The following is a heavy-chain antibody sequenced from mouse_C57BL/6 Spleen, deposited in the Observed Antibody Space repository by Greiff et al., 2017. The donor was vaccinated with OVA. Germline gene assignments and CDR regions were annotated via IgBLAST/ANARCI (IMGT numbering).Heavy chain of an antibody. CDR3: AATVVADY. CDR1: GYTFTSYW. CDR2: IDPSDSYT. V-gene: IGHV1-50*01. D-gene: IGHD1-1*01. Sequence: QVQLQQSGAELVKPGASVKLSCKASGYTFTSYWMQWVKQRPGQGLEWIGEIDPSDSYTNYNQKFKGKATLTVDPSSSTAYMQLRSLTSEDSAVYYCAATVVADYWGQGTTLTVSS. J-gene: IGHJ2*01.